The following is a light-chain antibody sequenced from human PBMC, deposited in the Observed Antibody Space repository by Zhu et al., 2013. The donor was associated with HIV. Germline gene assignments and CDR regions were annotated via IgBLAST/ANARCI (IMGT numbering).Light chain of an antibody. CDR2: DAS. Sequence: AIRMTQSPSSLSASTGDRITLTCRASHSISTFLAWYQQRSGKSPQLLISDASTLQNGVPSRFNGSGSGTYFTLTINCLQSEDFATYYCQHVNENAAFGPGTKVDV. CDR1: HSISTF. V-gene: IGKV1-8*01. J-gene: IGKJ3*01. CDR3: QHVNENAA.